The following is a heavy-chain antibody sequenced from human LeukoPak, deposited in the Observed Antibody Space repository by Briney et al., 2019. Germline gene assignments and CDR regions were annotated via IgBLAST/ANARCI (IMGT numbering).Heavy chain of an antibody. Sequence: GGSLRLSCAASGFTFSSYSMNWVRQAPGKGLEWVSSISGSSSYIYYADSVKGRFTISRDNAKNSLHLQMNSLRAEDTAVYYCARDTPGGAGFDYWGQGTLVTVSS. CDR1: GFTFSSYS. CDR3: ARDTPGGAGFDY. CDR2: ISGSSSYI. D-gene: IGHD1-26*01. J-gene: IGHJ4*02. V-gene: IGHV3-21*01.